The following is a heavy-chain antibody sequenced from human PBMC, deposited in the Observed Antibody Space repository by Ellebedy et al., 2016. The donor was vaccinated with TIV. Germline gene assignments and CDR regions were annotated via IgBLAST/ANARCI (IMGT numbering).Heavy chain of an antibody. CDR1: GFTFSSYE. D-gene: IGHD3-10*01. Sequence: PGGSLRLSCAASGFTFSSYEMNWVRQAPGKGLEWVSYISGSGGTTFYADSAKGRFTISRVNAKKSLHLQMNSLRGDDTAVYYCVRDLRGPGDYWGQGTLVTVSS. V-gene: IGHV3-48*03. CDR3: VRDLRGPGDY. CDR2: ISGSGGTT. J-gene: IGHJ4*02.